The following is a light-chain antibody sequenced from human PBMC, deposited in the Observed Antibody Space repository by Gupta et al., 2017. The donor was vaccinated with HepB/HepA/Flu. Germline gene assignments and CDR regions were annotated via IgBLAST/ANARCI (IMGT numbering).Light chain of an antibody. J-gene: IGKJ4*01. CDR2: HAS. V-gene: IGKV3-11*01. CDR1: QSVSDY. CDR3: QQRRQWPT. Sequence: EIVLTQSPATLSLSPGERATLSCRASQSVSDYLSWYQQKPGQAPRLLIYHASKRATGIPARFRGSGSGTDFTLTISSLEPEDFAVYYCQQRRQWPTFGGGTKVELK.